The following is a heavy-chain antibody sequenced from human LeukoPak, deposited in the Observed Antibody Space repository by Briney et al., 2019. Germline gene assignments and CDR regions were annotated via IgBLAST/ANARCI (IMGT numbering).Heavy chain of an antibody. J-gene: IGHJ6*02. D-gene: IGHD6-19*01. V-gene: IGHV1-69*04. Sequence: SVTVSSKASGGTFSNYAVSWVRQAPGQGLEWMGRIIPILGIANYAQKFQGRVTITADKSTSTAYMELSSLRSEDTAVYYCARDNSGWDYYYYGMDVWGQGTTVTVSS. CDR2: IIPILGIA. CDR1: GGTFSNYA. CDR3: ARDNSGWDYYYYGMDV.